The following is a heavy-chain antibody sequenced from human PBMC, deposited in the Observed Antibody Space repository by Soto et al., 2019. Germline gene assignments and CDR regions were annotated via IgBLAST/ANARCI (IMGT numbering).Heavy chain of an antibody. CDR3: ARERKFDFWRKGLDV. V-gene: IGHV3-9*01. D-gene: IGHD3-3*01. CDR1: GFTFDDHA. Sequence: GGSLRLSCAASGFTFDDHAMHWGRQGPGKGLEWVSGISWNSGTIVYADSVKGRFTISRDNTKNSLYLQMDSLRREDTAVYYCARERKFDFWRKGLDVWGQGTTVTVSS. CDR2: ISWNSGTI. J-gene: IGHJ6*02.